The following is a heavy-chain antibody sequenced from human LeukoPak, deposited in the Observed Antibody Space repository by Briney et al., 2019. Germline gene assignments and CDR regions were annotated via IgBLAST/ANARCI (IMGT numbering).Heavy chain of an antibody. CDR2: INPNSGGT. Sequence: ASVKVSCKASGYTLTGYYVHWVRQAPGQGLEWMGWINPNSGGTEYAQKFQGRVTMTRDTSISTAYMELSSLTSDDTAVYYCAKRGPGSPQSGKYYFDYWGQGTLVTVSS. J-gene: IGHJ4*02. D-gene: IGHD3-10*01. CDR1: GYTLTGYY. CDR3: AKRGPGSPQSGKYYFDY. V-gene: IGHV1-2*02.